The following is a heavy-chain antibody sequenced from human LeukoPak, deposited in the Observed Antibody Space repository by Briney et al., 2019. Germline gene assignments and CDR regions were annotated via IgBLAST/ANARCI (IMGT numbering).Heavy chain of an antibody. V-gene: IGHV3-23*01. J-gene: IGHJ5*02. CDR1: GFTFRSYG. D-gene: IGHD3-9*01. CDR3: ARDLDWGAFDA. Sequence: QPGGSLRLSCAASGFTFRSYGMTWVRQAPGKGLEWVSGISPSGSISYYADSVKGRFTISRDNSKNTVSLQMNSLRAEDTALYYCARDLDWGAFDAWGQGTLVTVSS. CDR2: ISPSGSIS.